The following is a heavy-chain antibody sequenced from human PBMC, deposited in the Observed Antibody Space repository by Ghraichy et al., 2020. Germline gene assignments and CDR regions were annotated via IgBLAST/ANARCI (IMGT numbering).Heavy chain of an antibody. V-gene: IGHV3-53*01. Sequence: GGSLRLSCAASGFTFSGHCTSWVRQTPGKGLDWVAIIHKGGDAYYADSVRGRFTISRDISKNMIYLHMNNLIAEDTAVYYCSTFGPWGQGTLVTVSS. CDR1: GFTFSGHC. D-gene: IGHD2/OR15-2a*01. J-gene: IGHJ5*02. CDR3: STFGP. CDR2: IHKGGDA.